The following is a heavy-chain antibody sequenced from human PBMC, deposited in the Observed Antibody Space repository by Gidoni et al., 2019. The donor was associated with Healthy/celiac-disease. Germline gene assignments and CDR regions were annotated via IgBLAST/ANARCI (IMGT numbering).Heavy chain of an antibody. CDR3: ARQGRTTVVTN. J-gene: IGHJ4*02. Sequence: QLQLQESGPGLVKPSETLSLTCTVSGGSISSSSYYWGWIRQPPGKGLEWIGSIYYSGSTYYNPSLKSRVTISVDTSKNQFSLKLSSVTAADTAVYYCARQGRTTVVTNWGQGTLVTVSS. V-gene: IGHV4-39*01. CDR1: GGSISSSSYY. CDR2: IYYSGST. D-gene: IGHD4-17*01.